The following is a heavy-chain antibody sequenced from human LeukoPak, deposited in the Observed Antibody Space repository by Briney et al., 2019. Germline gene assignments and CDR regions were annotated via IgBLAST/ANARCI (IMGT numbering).Heavy chain of an antibody. Sequence: GGSLRLSCAASGFTFSSYEMNWVRQAPGKGLEWVSYISSSGSTIYYADSVKGRFTISRDNAKNPLYLQMNSLRAEDTAVYYCARDVWVAVADYYYYYGMDVWGQGTTVTVSS. V-gene: IGHV3-48*03. D-gene: IGHD6-19*01. CDR3: ARDVWVAVADYYYYYGMDV. CDR1: GFTFSSYE. CDR2: ISSSGSTI. J-gene: IGHJ6*02.